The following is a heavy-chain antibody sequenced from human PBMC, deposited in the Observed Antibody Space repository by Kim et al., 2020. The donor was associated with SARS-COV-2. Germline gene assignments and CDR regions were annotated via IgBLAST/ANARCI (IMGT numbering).Heavy chain of an antibody. D-gene: IGHD3-16*01. CDR1: GGSISSGGYY. J-gene: IGHJ6*02. CDR2: IYYSGST. V-gene: IGHV4-31*03. Sequence: SETLSLTCTVSGGSISSGGYYWSWIRQHPGKGLAWIGYIYYSGSTYYNPSLKSRVTISVDTSKNQFSLKLSSVTAADTAVYYCAREPLKNPVPLGYYCYFGIVGWGQGNTVTVS. CDR3: AREPLKNPVPLGYYCYFGIVG.